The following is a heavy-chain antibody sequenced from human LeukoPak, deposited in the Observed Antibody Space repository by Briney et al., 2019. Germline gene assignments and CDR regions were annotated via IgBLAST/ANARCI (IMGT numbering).Heavy chain of an antibody. V-gene: IGHV1-2*04. CDR2: INPNSGGT. CDR1: GYTFTGYY. CDR3: AREGLTARSSPGAFDI. D-gene: IGHD3-10*01. Sequence: ASVKVSCKASGYTFTGYYMHWVRQAPGRGLEWMGWINPNSGGTNYAQKFQGWVTMTRDTSISTAYMELSRLRSDDTAVYYCAREGLTARSSPGAFDIWGQGTMVTVSS. J-gene: IGHJ3*02.